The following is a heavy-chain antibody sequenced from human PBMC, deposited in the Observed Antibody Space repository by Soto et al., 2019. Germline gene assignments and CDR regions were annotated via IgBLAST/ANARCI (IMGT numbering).Heavy chain of an antibody. J-gene: IGHJ2*01. CDR2: ISYDGSNK. CDR3: ARDPLWGTAMVLWYFDL. Sequence: QVQLVESGGGVVQPGRSLRLSCAASGFTFSSYAMHWVRQAPGKGLEWVAVISYDGSNKYYADSVKGRFTISRDNSKYRLYLQMNSLRAEDTAVYYCARDPLWGTAMVLWYFDLWGRGTLVTVSS. V-gene: IGHV3-30-3*01. CDR1: GFTFSSYA. D-gene: IGHD5-18*01.